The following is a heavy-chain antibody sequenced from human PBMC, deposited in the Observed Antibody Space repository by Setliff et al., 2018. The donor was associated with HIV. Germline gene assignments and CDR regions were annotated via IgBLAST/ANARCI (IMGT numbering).Heavy chain of an antibody. CDR3: AMSPYSSGLFDY. CDR2: IRYDGSKT. Sequence: GGSLRLSCAASGFTFSNYGMHWVRQAPGKGLEWVTFIRYDGSKTYYVDSVKGRFTISRDNSKNTLYLQMNSLRAEDTAVYYCAMSPYSSGLFDYWGQGTLVTVSS. J-gene: IGHJ4*02. D-gene: IGHD6-19*01. CDR1: GFTFSNYG. V-gene: IGHV3-30*02.